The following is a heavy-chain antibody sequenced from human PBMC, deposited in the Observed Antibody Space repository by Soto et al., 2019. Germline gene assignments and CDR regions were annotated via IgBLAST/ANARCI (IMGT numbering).Heavy chain of an antibody. Sequence: EVQLEESGGALVQPGRSLRLSCAASGFTFDDYAMHWVRQVLGKGLEWVSSISWNSGNIGYADSVKGRFTTSRDNAKNSLYLQMNSLRPEYTALYSCVRSKGGYSYGTPFDYWGQGTLVTVSS. CDR1: GFTFDDYA. J-gene: IGHJ4*02. CDR2: ISWNSGNI. V-gene: IGHV3-9*01. CDR3: VRSKGGYSYGTPFDY. D-gene: IGHD5-18*01.